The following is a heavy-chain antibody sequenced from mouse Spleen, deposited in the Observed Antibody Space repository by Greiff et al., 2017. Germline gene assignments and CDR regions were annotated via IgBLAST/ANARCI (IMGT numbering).Heavy chain of an antibody. CDR2: IWSGGST. Sequence: VKLMESGPGLVAPSQSLSITCTVSGFSLTSYGVDWVRQPPGKGLEWLGVIWSGGSTDYNAAFISRLSISKDNSKSQVFFKMNSLQADDTAIYYCATTYYSNFWFAYWGQGTLVTVSA. CDR3: ATTYYSNFWFAY. J-gene: IGHJ3*01. V-gene: IGHV2-2*01. D-gene: IGHD2-5*01. CDR1: GFSLTSYG.